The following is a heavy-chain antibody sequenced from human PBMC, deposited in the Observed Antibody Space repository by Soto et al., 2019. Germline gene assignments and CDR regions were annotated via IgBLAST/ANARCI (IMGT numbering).Heavy chain of an antibody. J-gene: IGHJ4*02. CDR3: ARRTYDSDWYLDY. CDR2: INHSGNT. D-gene: IGHD6-19*01. CDR1: GGSFSDHY. V-gene: IGHV4-34*01. Sequence: SETLYLTCAGYGGSFSDHYWGWIRQPPGKGLEWIGEINHSGNTNYNPSLKSRVSISVDTSKNQFSLKLSSVTAADTAVYYCARRTYDSDWYLDYWGQGTLVTVS.